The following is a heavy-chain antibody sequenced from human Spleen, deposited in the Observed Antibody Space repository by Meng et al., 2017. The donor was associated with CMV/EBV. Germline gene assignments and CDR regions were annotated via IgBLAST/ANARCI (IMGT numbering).Heavy chain of an antibody. CDR2: IGSSSSFI. CDR3: ATDLGTSSSGY. V-gene: IGHV3-21*01. CDR1: GFTFSRYT. J-gene: IGHJ4*02. D-gene: IGHD6-6*01. Sequence: GESLKISCAASGFTFSRYTMNWVRQAPGKGLEWVSSIGSSSSFIYYADSVMGRFTISRDNAKNSLYLQMNSLRAEDTAVYYCATDLGTSSSGYWGQGTLVTVSS.